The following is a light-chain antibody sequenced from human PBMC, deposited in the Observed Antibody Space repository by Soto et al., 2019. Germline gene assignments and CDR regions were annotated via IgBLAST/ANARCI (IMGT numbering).Light chain of an antibody. CDR1: HSIIKW. V-gene: IGKV1-5*03. Sequence: DLQMTQSPTTLSSSLGDSVTITCRASHSIIKWLAWYQQKPGKAPNLLIYEASTLQSGVQSRFSGSGSGTESTLTIRSLQPDDSATYYCKQYNTFLTFGGGTKVDIK. CDR3: KQYNTFLT. CDR2: EAS. J-gene: IGKJ4*01.